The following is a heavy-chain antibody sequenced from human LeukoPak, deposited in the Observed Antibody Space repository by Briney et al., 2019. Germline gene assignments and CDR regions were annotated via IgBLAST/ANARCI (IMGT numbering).Heavy chain of an antibody. CDR1: VYTFDENH. V-gene: IGHV1-2*02. D-gene: IGHD2-8*02. CDR2: INPKSGAT. J-gene: IGHJ3*01. Sequence: ASVKVSCKASVYTFDENHIHWVRQAPGQGPEWMGWINPKSGATDSAQHFQGRLTMTRDTSIGTASMDLSGLRLDDTGIYYCARAGDESTGHYDSLHFWGQGTMVTVSS. CDR3: ARAGDESTGHYDSLHF.